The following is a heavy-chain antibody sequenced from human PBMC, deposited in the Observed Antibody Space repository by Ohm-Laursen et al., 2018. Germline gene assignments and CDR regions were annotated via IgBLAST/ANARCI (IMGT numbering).Heavy chain of an antibody. V-gene: IGHV3-21*01. D-gene: IGHD3-3*01. CDR3: ARDAPNYKTISGVVTALGMDV. Sequence: SLRLSCAASGFTFRSYWMNWVRQAPGKGLEWVSSISFSGSHIYYADSVKGRFTISRDNAKTTLYLQMNSLRAEDTAVYYCARDAPNYKTISGVVTALGMDVWGQGTTVTVSS. CDR2: ISFSGSHI. CDR1: GFTFRSYW. J-gene: IGHJ6*02.